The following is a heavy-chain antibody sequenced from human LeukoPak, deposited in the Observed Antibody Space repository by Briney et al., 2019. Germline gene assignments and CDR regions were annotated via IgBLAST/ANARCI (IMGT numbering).Heavy chain of an antibody. CDR2: ISGSGGST. J-gene: IGHJ4*02. V-gene: IGHV3-23*01. Sequence: TGGSLRLSCAASGFTFSSYAMSWVRQAPGKGLEWVSAISGSGGSTYYADSVKGRFTISRDNSKNTLYLQMNSLRAEDTAVYYCAKSPIVAPGYSSSSIYWGQGTLVTVSS. D-gene: IGHD6-6*01. CDR3: AKSPIVAPGYSSSSIY. CDR1: GFTFSSYA.